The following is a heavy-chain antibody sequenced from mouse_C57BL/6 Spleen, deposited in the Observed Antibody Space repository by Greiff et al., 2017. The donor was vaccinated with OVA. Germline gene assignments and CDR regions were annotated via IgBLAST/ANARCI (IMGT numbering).Heavy chain of an antibody. CDR2: ISDGGSYT. CDR1: GFTFSSYA. CDR3: ARDYEGYCGGRNYFDY. D-gene: IGHD2-3*01. V-gene: IGHV5-4*03. J-gene: IGHJ2*01. Sequence: EVKLVESGGGLVKPGGSLKLSCAASGFTFSSYAMSWVRQTPDKRLEWVATISDGGSYTYYPDNVKGRFTISRDNAKNNLYLQMSHLKSEDTAMYYGARDYEGYCGGRNYFDYWGQGTTLTVSS.